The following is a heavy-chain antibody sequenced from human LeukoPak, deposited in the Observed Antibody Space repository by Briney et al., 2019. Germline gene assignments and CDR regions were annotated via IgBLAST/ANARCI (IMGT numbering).Heavy chain of an antibody. J-gene: IGHJ4*02. CDR1: GGSISSYY. V-gene: IGHV4-59*12. Sequence: SETLSLTCTVSGGSISSYYWSWIRQPPGKGLEWIGYIYYSGSTNYNPSLKSRVTISVDTSKNQFSLKLSSVTAADTAVYYCARDSGSRGYCSGGSCYSGVWGQGTLVTVSS. CDR3: ARDSGSRGYCSGGSCYSGV. CDR2: IYYSGST. D-gene: IGHD2-15*01.